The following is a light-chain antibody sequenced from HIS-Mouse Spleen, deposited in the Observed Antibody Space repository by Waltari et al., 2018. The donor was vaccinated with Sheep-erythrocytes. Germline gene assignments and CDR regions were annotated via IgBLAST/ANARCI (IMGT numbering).Light chain of an antibody. CDR3: AAWDDSLSGNWV. CDR1: KLGDKY. CDR2: QAS. Sequence: SYELTQPPSVSVSPGQTASITCSGDKLGDKYACWYQQKPGQSPVLVIYQASKRPSGIPDRFSGSKSGTSASLAISGLRSEDEADYYCAAWDDSLSGNWVFGGGTKLTVL. V-gene: IGLV3-1*01. J-gene: IGLJ3*02.